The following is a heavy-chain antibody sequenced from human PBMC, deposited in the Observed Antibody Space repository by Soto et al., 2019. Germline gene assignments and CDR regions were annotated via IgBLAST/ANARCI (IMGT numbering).Heavy chain of an antibody. D-gene: IGHD3-10*01. J-gene: IGHJ6*03. CDR3: ARGPTMVRGAITDYYYMDV. V-gene: IGHV1-8*01. Sequence: GASVKVSCKASGYTFTSYDINWVRQATGQGLEWMGWMNPNSGNTGYAQKFQGRVTMTRNTSISTAYMELSSLRSEDTAVYYCARGPTMVRGAITDYYYMDVWSKGTTVTV. CDR2: MNPNSGNT. CDR1: GYTFTSYD.